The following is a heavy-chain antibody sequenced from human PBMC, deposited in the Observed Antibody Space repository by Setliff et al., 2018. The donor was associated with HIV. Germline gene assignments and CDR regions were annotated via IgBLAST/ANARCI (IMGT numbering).Heavy chain of an antibody. CDR3: ARGLRQNRSNSDVFDV. J-gene: IGHJ3*01. V-gene: IGHV4-59*01. D-gene: IGHD4-4*01. CDR1: GGSISSYY. Sequence: PSETLSLTCIVSGGSISSYYWSWIRQPPGKGLEWIGYIYYSGSTNYNPSLKNRVTMTRDTSISTVYMELTSLRSEDMAVYYCARGLRQNRSNSDVFDVWGQGTVVTVSS. CDR2: IYYSGST.